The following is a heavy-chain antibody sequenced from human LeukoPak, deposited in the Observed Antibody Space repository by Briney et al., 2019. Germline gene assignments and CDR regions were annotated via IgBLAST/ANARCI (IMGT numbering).Heavy chain of an antibody. J-gene: IGHJ6*03. D-gene: IGHD3-10*01. V-gene: IGHV3-23*01. CDR2: ISGSGGST. Sequence: PGGSLRLSCAASGFTFSSYAMSWVRQAPGKGLEWVSAISGSGGSTYYADSVKGRFTISRDNSKNTLYLQMNSLRAEDTALYYCAKGTSSYYYYMDVWGKGTTVTVSS. CDR1: GFTFSSYA. CDR3: AKGTSSYYYYMDV.